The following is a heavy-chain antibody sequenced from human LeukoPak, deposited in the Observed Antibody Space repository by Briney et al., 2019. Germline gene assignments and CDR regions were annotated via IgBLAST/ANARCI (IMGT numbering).Heavy chain of an antibody. CDR1: GFTFSSYS. Sequence: GGSLRLSCAASGFTFSSYSTHWVRQAPGKGLEYVSGISSNGASTYYALSVKGRFTISRDNAKNSLYLQMNSLRAEDTAVYYCARIAVAGGTFDYWGQGTLVTVSS. CDR3: ARIAVAGGTFDY. J-gene: IGHJ4*02. V-gene: IGHV3-64*01. CDR2: ISSNGAST. D-gene: IGHD6-19*01.